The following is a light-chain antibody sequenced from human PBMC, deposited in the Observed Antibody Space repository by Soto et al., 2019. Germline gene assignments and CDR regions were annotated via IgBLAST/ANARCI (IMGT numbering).Light chain of an antibody. J-gene: IGKJ3*01. Sequence: DILMTNSRSTWPPPVEAGVTIIAGAGRGISSWLAWYQQKPGKAPKLLIYKTSTLKSGVPSRFSASGSGTEFTLTISSLQADDFATYYCQQSRVFGPGTKVDIK. CDR1: RGISSW. CDR2: KTS. CDR3: QQSRV. V-gene: IGKV1-5*03.